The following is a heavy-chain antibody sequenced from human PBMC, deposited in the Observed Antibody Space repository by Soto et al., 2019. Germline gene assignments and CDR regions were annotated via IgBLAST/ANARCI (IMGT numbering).Heavy chain of an antibody. V-gene: IGHV3-23*01. J-gene: IGHJ4*02. CDR3: AKDKNYYGSGTKGTFDY. CDR2: ISGSGGST. Sequence: PGGSLRLSCAASGFTFSSYAMSWVRQAPGKGLEWVSAISGSGGSTYYADSVKGRFTISRDNSKNTLYLQMNSLRAEDTAVYYCAKDKNYYGSGTKGTFDYWGQGTLVTVSS. CDR1: GFTFSSYA. D-gene: IGHD3-10*01.